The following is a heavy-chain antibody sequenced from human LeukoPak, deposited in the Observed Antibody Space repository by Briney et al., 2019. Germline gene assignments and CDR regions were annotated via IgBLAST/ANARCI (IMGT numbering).Heavy chain of an antibody. V-gene: IGHV3-74*01. CDR2: INSDGSNT. CDR3: ARGGKYSYGVDY. Sequence: GRSLRLCCAASGFTFSSYAMHWVRHAPGKVLVTGSRINSDGSNTSYADSVKGRFTISRDNAKNTLYLQMNSLRAEDTAVYYCARGGKYSYGVDYWGQGTLVTVSS. D-gene: IGHD5-18*01. J-gene: IGHJ4*02. CDR1: GFTFSSYA.